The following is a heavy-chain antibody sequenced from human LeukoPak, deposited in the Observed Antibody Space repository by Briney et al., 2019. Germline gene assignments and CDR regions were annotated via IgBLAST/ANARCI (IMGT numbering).Heavy chain of an antibody. Sequence: PGGSLRLSCAASGFTFSSYAMSWVRQAPGKGLEWVAAISYDGSNKYYADSVKGRFTISRDNSKNTLYLQMNSLRAEDTAVYYCAKERGYYKLLLVFDYWGQGTLVTVSS. V-gene: IGHV3-30*18. CDR1: GFTFSSYA. D-gene: IGHD3-22*01. CDR2: ISYDGSNK. CDR3: AKERGYYKLLLVFDY. J-gene: IGHJ4*02.